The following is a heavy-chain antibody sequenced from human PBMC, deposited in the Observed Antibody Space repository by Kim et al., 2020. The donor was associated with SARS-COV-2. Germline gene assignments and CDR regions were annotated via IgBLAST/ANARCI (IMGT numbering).Heavy chain of an antibody. CDR1: GGSISSYS. D-gene: IGHD1-26*01. V-gene: IGHV4-59*13. CDR3: ARRIGSYWYFDL. Sequence: SETLSFTCTVSGGSISSYSWSWIRQPPGKGLEWIGYIYYNGVTNYNPSLKGRVTVSVDTSKNQFSLRLNSVTAADTAVYYCARRIGSYWYFDLWGRGTLVTVSS. CDR2: IYYNGVT. J-gene: IGHJ2*01.